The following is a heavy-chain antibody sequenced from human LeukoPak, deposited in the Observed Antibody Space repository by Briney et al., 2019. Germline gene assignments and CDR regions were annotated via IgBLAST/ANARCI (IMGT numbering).Heavy chain of an antibody. V-gene: IGHV3-30*04. D-gene: IGHD3-10*01. J-gene: IGHJ4*02. Sequence: TGGSLRLSCAASGFAISNYAMHWVRQSPGQGLGWGAVTSSDGSIKLYEDSVKGRFTISADISKDLLYLQMDSLRADDTAIYYCARDPIGGPPDYFDTWGQGTLVIVSS. CDR3: ARDPIGGPPDYFDT. CDR2: TSSDGSIK. CDR1: GFAISNYA.